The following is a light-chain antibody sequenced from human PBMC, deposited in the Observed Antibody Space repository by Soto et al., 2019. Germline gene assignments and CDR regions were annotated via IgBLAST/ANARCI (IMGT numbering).Light chain of an antibody. V-gene: IGKV3-20*01. CDR2: GAS. Sequence: EIVLTQSPGTLSLSPGESATLLCRASQFVSSRYLAWYQQKPGQAPSLLIYGASSRATGIPARFSGSGSGTDFTLTITPLEPADFAVYFCQQYGSSPITFGQGTRLDIK. J-gene: IGKJ5*01. CDR1: QFVSSRY. CDR3: QQYGSSPIT.